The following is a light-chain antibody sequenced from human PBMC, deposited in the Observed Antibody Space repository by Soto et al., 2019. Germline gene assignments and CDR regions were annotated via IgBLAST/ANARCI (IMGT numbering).Light chain of an antibody. CDR2: DAS. CDR3: QQYDHLSLT. V-gene: IGKV1-33*01. CDR1: QDITNS. Sequence: DIHMTQSPSSLSASVGDRVTITCQASQDITNSLNWYQQKPGKAPNLLIFDASNLDAGVPSRFSGSGSGTYFTFTIHSLQPEDVATYYCQQYDHLSLTFGGGTKGISN. J-gene: IGKJ4*01.